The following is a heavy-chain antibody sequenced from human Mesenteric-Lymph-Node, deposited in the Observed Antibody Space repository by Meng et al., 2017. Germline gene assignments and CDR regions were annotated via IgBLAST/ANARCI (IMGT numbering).Heavy chain of an antibody. J-gene: IGHJ6*02. Sequence: GESLKISCAASGFTFSSYGMHWVRQAPGKGLEWVAVIWYDGSNKYYADSVKGRFTISRDNSKNTLYLQMNSLRAEDTAVYYCAREALADYGMDVWGQGTTVTVSS. D-gene: IGHD6-13*01. CDR3: AREALADYGMDV. V-gene: IGHV3-33*01. CDR2: IWYDGSNK. CDR1: GFTFSSYG.